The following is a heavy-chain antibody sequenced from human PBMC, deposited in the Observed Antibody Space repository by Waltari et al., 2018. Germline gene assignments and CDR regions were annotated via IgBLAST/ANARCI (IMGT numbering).Heavy chain of an antibody. D-gene: IGHD2-15*01. CDR1: GFSFSNYD. CDR2: IRNSGGNT. J-gene: IGHJ5*01. CDR3: TSWRVVAGTGWFDS. V-gene: IGHV3-23*01. Sequence: EVQLLESGGGLVQPGGSLRLSCAASGFSFSNYDMAWVRQAPGKGLEGVSGIRNSGGNTYYGDSVKGRVAISRDNSRNTLHLQMNGLRAEDTAIYYCTSWRVVAGTGWFDSWGQGTLVTVSS.